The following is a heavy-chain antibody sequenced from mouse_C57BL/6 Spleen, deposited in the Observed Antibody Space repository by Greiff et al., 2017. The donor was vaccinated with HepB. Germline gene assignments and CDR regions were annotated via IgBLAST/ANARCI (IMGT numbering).Heavy chain of an antibody. J-gene: IGHJ4*01. CDR3: ARRGIYYGNHGDAMDY. V-gene: IGHV1-52*01. Sequence: QVQLQQPGAELVRPGSSVKLSCKASGYTFTSYWMHWVKQRPIQGLEWIGNIDPSDSETHYNQKFKDKATLTVDKSSSTAYMQLSSLTSEDSAVYYCARRGIYYGNHGDAMDYWGQGTSVTVSS. CDR2: IDPSDSET. D-gene: IGHD2-1*01. CDR1: GYTFTSYW.